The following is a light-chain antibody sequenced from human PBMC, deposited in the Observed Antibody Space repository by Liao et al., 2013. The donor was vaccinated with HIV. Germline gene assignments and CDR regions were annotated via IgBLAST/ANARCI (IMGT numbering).Light chain of an antibody. CDR2: QDR. CDR1: KLGDKY. J-gene: IGLJ2*01. V-gene: IGLV3-1*01. Sequence: SYELTQPPSVSVSPGQTASITCSGDKLGDKYASWYQQKPGQSPVLVIYQDRKRPSGIPERFSGSNSGNTATLTISGTQPMDEADYYCQAWDRNTAIFGGGTKLTVL. CDR3: QAWDRNTAI.